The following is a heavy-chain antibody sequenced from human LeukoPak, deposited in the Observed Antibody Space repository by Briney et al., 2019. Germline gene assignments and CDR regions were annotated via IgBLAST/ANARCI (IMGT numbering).Heavy chain of an antibody. CDR3: AKVHSYGYGAYYMDV. CDR1: GFTLRSYD. CDR2: TSGSGVNS. J-gene: IGHJ6*03. Sequence: PGGSLRLSCAASGFTLRSYDMSWVRQAPGKGLEWVAATSGSGVNSYYADSVRGRFTISRDNSKNTLYLQMNSLRAEDTAVYYCAKVHSYGYGAYYMDVWGKGTTVTVSS. V-gene: IGHV3-23*01. D-gene: IGHD5-18*01.